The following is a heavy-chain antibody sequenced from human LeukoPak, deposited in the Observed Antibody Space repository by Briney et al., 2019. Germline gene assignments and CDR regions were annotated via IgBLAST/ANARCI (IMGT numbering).Heavy chain of an antibody. CDR3: ARVYDFWRGYYDWFDP. D-gene: IGHD3-3*01. J-gene: IGHJ5*02. CDR1: GYTFHSYD. CDR2: MNPHRGNS. Sequence: ASVNVSCQASGYTFHSYDINWVRQATGQGLEGMGWMNPHRGNSGYAQKLQRRDTMTRNTSINTAYMERSSLRSEDTAVYYCARVYDFWRGYYDWFDPWGQGTLVTVSS. V-gene: IGHV1-8*01.